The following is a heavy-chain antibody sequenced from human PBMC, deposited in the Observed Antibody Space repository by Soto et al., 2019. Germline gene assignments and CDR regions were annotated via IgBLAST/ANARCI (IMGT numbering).Heavy chain of an antibody. D-gene: IGHD3-22*01. CDR3: ARNDKSGYFNWFDP. J-gene: IGHJ5*02. CDR1: GYRFTSYW. Sequence: LGESLKISCRTSGYRFTSYWIAWVRQMPGKGLERMGITFPSDSDTRYSPSFQGQVTISADRSTSTVFLQCASLKASDTAVYFCARNDKSGYFNWFDPWGQGTQVTVSS. CDR2: TFPSDSDT. V-gene: IGHV5-51*01.